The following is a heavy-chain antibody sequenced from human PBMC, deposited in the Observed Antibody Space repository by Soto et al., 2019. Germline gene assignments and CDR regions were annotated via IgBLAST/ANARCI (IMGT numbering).Heavy chain of an antibody. CDR1: GDSISSYY. V-gene: IGHV4-59*01. Sequence: SETLSLTCTVSGDSISSYYGTWIRQSPGKGPEWIGYVHHSGTTNYNPSLESRVTMSLDTSKNQFSLKLNAVTAADTAVYYCARGSTGYSSSWYRYWGQGTLVTVSS. D-gene: IGHD6-13*01. J-gene: IGHJ4*02. CDR3: ARGSTGYSSSWYRY. CDR2: VHHSGTT.